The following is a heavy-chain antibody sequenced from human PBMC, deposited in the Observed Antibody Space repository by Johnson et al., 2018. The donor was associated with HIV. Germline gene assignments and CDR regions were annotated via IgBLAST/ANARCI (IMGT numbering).Heavy chain of an antibody. V-gene: IGHV3-20*04. J-gene: IGHJ3*02. CDR1: GFTFDDYA. CDR2: LNWRGGRK. D-gene: IGHD6-19*01. CDR3: AKDREYGLAWGWAFDI. Sequence: VQLVESGGGVVRPGGSLRLSCAASGFTFDDYAMSWVRQVSGKGLEWVSGLNWRGGRKYYADSVKGRFTISRDNTKKSLYLQMNSLRAEDTAVYYCAKDREYGLAWGWAFDIWGQGTVVTVSS.